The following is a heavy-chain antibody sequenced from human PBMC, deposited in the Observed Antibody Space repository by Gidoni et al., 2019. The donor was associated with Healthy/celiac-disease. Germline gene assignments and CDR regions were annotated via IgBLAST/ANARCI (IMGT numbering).Heavy chain of an antibody. CDR1: GCTCSSYT. V-gene: IGHV1-69*02. D-gene: IGHD3-10*02. Sequence: QVQLVQSGAAVKKPGSSVKVSCKASGCTCSSYTISWVRQAPGQGLEWMGRIIPILGIANYAQKFQVRVTITADKSTSTAYMELSSLLSEDTAVYYCARTKKNGITMLSEAFDIWCKGTMVTVSS. CDR3: ARTKKNGITMLSEAFDI. J-gene: IGHJ3*02. CDR2: IIPILGIA.